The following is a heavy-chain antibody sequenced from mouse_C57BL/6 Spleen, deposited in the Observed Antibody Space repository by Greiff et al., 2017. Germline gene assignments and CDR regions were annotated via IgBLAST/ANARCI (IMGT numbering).Heavy chain of an antibody. V-gene: IGHV14-4*01. CDR3: TTRWVQPYMDY. CDR1: GFNIKDDY. CDR2: IDPENGDT. J-gene: IGHJ4*01. Sequence: VQLQQSGAELVRPGASVTLSCTASGFNIKDDYMHWVKQRPEQGLEWIGWIDPENGDTEYASKFQGKATITADTSSTTAYQQLSSLTSEDTAVYYCTTRWVQPYMDYWGQGTSVTVSS. D-gene: IGHD6-1*01.